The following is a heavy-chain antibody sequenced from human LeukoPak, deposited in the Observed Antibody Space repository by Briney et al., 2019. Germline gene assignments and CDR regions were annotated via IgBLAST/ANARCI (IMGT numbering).Heavy chain of an antibody. Sequence: SQTLSLTCTVSGGSISSGGYYWSWIRQHPGKGLEWIGYIYYSGSTYYNPSLKSRVTISVDTSKNQFSLKLSSVTAADTAVYYCARAHGYYDSSGYWGYYFDYWGQGTLVTVSS. V-gene: IGHV4-31*03. J-gene: IGHJ4*02. CDR1: GGSISSGGYY. D-gene: IGHD3-22*01. CDR2: IYYSGST. CDR3: ARAHGYYDSSGYWGYYFDY.